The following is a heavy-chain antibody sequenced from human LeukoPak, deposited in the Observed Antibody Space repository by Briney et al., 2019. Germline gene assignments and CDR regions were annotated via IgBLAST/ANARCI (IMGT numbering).Heavy chain of an antibody. CDR3: ASTATETDAFDI. V-gene: IGHV3-48*01. Sequence: PGGSLRLSCAASGFTFSSYSMNWVRQAPGKGLEGASYISSSSSTIYYADSVKGRFTISRDNAKNSLYLQMNSLRAEDTAVYYCASTATETDAFDIWGQGTMVTVSS. CDR1: GFTFSSYS. J-gene: IGHJ3*02. D-gene: IGHD4-17*01. CDR2: ISSSSSTI.